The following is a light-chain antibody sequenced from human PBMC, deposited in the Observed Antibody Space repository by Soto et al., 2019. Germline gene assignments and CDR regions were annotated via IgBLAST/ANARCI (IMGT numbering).Light chain of an antibody. Sequence: DVQMTQSPSSLSASVGDTVTITCRASQNINNYVNWYQHKVGRAPKLLIYAASHLKRGVSSRFSGSGSGTDFTLTISSLQPEDLATYYCQQSIINPHTFGPGTKVDIK. CDR2: AAS. CDR1: QNINNY. V-gene: IGKV1-39*01. J-gene: IGKJ3*01. CDR3: QQSIINPHT.